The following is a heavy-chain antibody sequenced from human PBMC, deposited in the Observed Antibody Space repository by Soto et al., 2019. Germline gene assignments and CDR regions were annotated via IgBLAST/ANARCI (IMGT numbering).Heavy chain of an antibody. D-gene: IGHD3-10*01. V-gene: IGHV1-18*01. J-gene: IGHJ4*02. CDR2: ISAYNGNT. CDR1: GYGITTYG. CDR3: ARGRYGVY. Sequence: QIHLVQSGAEVKKPGASVKVSCKGSGYGITTYGITWVRQAPGQGLEWMAWISAYNGNTNYAQKLQGRVTVTRDTSTRPAYMELRILRSDDTAVYYCARGRYGVYWGQGALVTVSS.